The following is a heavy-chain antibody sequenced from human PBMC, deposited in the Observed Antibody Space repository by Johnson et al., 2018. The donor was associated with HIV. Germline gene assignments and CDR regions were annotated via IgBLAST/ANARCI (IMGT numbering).Heavy chain of an antibody. V-gene: IGHV3-66*01. Sequence: VQLVESGGGVVQPGRSLRLSCAASGFTVSSNYMSWVRQAPGKGLEWVSVLFSGGNTYYADSVKGRFTISRDNSKNTLYLQMNSLRAEDTAVYYCARACRDGYTCDAFDIWGQGTMVTVSS. J-gene: IGHJ3*02. CDR2: LFSGGNT. D-gene: IGHD5-24*01. CDR3: ARACRDGYTCDAFDI. CDR1: GFTVSSNY.